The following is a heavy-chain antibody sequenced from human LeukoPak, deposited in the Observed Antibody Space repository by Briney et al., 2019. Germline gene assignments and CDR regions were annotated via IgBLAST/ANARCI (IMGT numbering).Heavy chain of an antibody. V-gene: IGHV3-9*01. CDR3: AKDTTDYSSSLSDGLDV. Sequence: PGGSLRLSCAASGFTFDDYAMHWVRQAPGKGLEWVSGISWNSVNIGYADSVKGRFTVSRDNAKNSLYLQINSLRAEDTALYYCAKDTTDYSSSLSDGLDVWGQGTTVTVSS. CDR2: ISWNSVNI. D-gene: IGHD2-15*01. CDR1: GFTFDDYA. J-gene: IGHJ6*02.